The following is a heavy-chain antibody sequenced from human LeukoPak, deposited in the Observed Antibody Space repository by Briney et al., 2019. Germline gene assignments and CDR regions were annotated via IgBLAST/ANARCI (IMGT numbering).Heavy chain of an antibody. V-gene: IGHV3-11*04. J-gene: IGHJ4*02. CDR2: ISSSGSTI. CDR1: GFTFSVYY. CDR3: ARDLFEYYYDSSGYFDY. Sequence: GGSLRLSCAASGFTFSVYYMSWIRQAPGKGLKWVSYISSSGSTIYYADSVKGRFTISRDNAKNSLYLQMNSLRAEDTAVYYCARDLFEYYYDSSGYFDYWGQGTLVTVSS. D-gene: IGHD3-22*01.